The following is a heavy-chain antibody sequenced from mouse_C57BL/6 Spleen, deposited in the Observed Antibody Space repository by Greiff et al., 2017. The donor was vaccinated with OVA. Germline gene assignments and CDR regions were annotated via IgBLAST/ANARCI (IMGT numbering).Heavy chain of an antibody. D-gene: IGHD1-1*01. Sequence: VQGVESGPELVKPGASVKISCKASGYAFSSSWMNWVKQRPGKGLEWIGRIYPGDGDTNYNGKFKGKATLTADKSSSTAYMQLSSLTSEDSAVYFCARSETTVVLDYWGQGTTLTVSS. CDR2: IYPGDGDT. CDR3: ARSETTVVLDY. CDR1: GYAFSSSW. V-gene: IGHV1-82*01. J-gene: IGHJ2*01.